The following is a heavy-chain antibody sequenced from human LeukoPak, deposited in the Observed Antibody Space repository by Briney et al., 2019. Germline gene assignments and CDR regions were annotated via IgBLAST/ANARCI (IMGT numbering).Heavy chain of an antibody. CDR2: ISSSSSYI. CDR1: GFTFSSYS. CDR3: ARDLLGSYSTGSYLDY. D-gene: IGHD6-19*01. V-gene: IGHV3-21*01. J-gene: IGHJ4*02. Sequence: GGSLRLSCAASGFTFSSYSMNWVRQAPGKGLEWVSSISSSSSYIYYADSVKGRFTISRDNAKNSLYLQMNSLRAEDTAVYYCARDLLGSYSTGSYLDYWGQGALVTVSS.